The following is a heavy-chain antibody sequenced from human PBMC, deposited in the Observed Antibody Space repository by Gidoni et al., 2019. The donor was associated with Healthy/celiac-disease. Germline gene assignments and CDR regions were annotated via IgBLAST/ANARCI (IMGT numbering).Heavy chain of an antibody. V-gene: IGHV3-9*01. CDR1: GFTFDAYA. CDR3: AKDIRGGYSYGYRMDV. Sequence: EVQLVESGGGLVQPGRSLRLSCAASGFTFDAYAMHWVRQAPGKGLEWVSGISWNSGSIGYADSVKGRFTISRDNAKNSLYLQMNSLRAEDTALYYCAKDIRGGYSYGYRMDVWGQGTTVTVSS. D-gene: IGHD5-18*01. J-gene: IGHJ6*02. CDR2: ISWNSGSI.